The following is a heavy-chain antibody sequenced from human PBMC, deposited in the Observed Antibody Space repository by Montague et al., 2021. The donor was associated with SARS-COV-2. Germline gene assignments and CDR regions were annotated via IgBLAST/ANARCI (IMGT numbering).Heavy chain of an antibody. CDR1: GGSFSDYH. V-gene: IGHV4-34*01. CDR2: INYGGST. CDR3: ARGAPGY. Sequence: SETLSLTCAVYGGSFSDYHWTWIRQSPGGGLEWIGQINYGGSTKYIPSLRSRVTISIDTSKNQFSLKLTSVTAADPAVYYCARGAPGYWGQGTLVTVSS. J-gene: IGHJ4*02. D-gene: IGHD1-1*01.